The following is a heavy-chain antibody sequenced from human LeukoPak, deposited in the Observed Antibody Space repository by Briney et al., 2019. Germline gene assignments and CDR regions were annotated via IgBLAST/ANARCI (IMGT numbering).Heavy chain of an antibody. CDR2: IKSKTDGGIT. D-gene: IGHD3-16*01. V-gene: IGHV3-15*01. CDR3: TTDPIPPDYEALSPYYYYMDV. J-gene: IGHJ6*03. Sequence: GGSLRLSCAASGFTFSNAWMSWVRQAPGKGLEWVGRIKSKTDGGITDYAAPVKGRFTISRDDSKNTLYLQMNSLKTEDTAVYYCTTDPIPPDYEALSPYYYYMDVWGKGTTVTISS. CDR1: GFTFSNAW.